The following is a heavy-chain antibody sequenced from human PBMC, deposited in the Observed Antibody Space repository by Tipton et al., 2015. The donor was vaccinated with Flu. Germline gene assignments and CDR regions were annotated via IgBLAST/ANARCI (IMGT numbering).Heavy chain of an antibody. CDR2: IKQDGSVK. V-gene: IGHV3-7*03. CDR1: AFTFSSYW. D-gene: IGHD2-21*01. CDR3: ARQLGGGDCY. Sequence: QLVQSGGGLVQPGGSLRLSCAASAFTFSSYWMSWVRQAPGKGLEWVANIKQDGSVKYYVDSVKGRFTISRDNAKNSLYLQMNSLRAEDTAVYYCARQLGGGDCYWGQGTLVTVSS. J-gene: IGHJ4*02.